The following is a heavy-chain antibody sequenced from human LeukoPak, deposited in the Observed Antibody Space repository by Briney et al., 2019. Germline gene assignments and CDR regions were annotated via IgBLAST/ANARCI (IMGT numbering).Heavy chain of an antibody. CDR1: GFTFNTYS. Sequence: PGGSLRLSCEASGFTFNTYSMNWARQAPGKGLEWVSSIDSSGGYMFYADSVKGRFIISRDNANNSLYLQMNSLRADDTAVYYCAREDGYNFQFDYWGQGTLVTVSS. CDR3: AREDGYNFQFDY. V-gene: IGHV3-21*03. J-gene: IGHJ4*02. D-gene: IGHD5-24*01. CDR2: IDSSGGYM.